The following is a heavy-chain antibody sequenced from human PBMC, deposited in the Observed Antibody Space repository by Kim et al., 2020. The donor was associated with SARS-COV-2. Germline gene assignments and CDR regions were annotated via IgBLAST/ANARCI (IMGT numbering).Heavy chain of an antibody. CDR3: ARDRTIAAAVDWFDP. Sequence: SETLSLTCAVSGGSISSSNWWSWVRQPPGKGLEWIGEIYHSGSTNYNPSLKSRVTISVDKSKNQFSLKLSSVTAADTAVYYCARDRTIAAAVDWFDPWGQGTLVTVSS. CDR2: IYHSGST. CDR1: GGSISSSNW. V-gene: IGHV4-4*02. D-gene: IGHD6-13*01. J-gene: IGHJ5*02.